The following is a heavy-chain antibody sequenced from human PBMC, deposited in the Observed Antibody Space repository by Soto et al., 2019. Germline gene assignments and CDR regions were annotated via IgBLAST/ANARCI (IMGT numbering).Heavy chain of an antibody. Sequence: KQSQTLSLTCAISGDSVSSNSAAWNWIRQSPSRGLEWLGRTYYRSKWYSDYAESVKSRITINPDTSKNQFSLQLNSVSPEDTAVYYCAREAYSSAYYYFDYWGQGTLVTVSS. CDR2: TYYRSKWYS. D-gene: IGHD6-19*01. J-gene: IGHJ4*02. V-gene: IGHV6-1*01. CDR1: GDSVSSNSAA. CDR3: AREAYSSAYYYFDY.